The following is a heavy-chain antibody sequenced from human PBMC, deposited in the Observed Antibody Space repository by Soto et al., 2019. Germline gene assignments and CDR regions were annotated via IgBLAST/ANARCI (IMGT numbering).Heavy chain of an antibody. J-gene: IGHJ4*02. D-gene: IGHD1-1*01. CDR1: GYTFTSYD. CDR3: ARRAETNGWNGFGADKYYFDF. V-gene: IGHV1-8*01. CDR2: MNPNTGNS. Sequence: ASVKVSCKASGYTFTSYDIYWVRQATGQGLEWMGWMNPNTGNSGYAQKFQGRVTMTSDTSISTAHMELSSLRSEDTAVYYCARRAETNGWNGFGADKYYFDFWGQGTLVTAPQ.